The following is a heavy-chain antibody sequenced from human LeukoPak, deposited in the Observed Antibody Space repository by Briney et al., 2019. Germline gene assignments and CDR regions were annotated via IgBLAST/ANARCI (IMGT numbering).Heavy chain of an antibody. CDR1: GFTFSSYA. CDR2: ISSSSSYI. V-gene: IGHV3-21*01. Sequence: PGGSLRLFCAASGFTFSSYAMSWVRQAPGKGLEWVSSISSSSSYIYYADSVRGRFTISRDNAKNSLYLQMNSLRAEDTAVYYCARAPEIYYYYGMDVWGQGTTVTVSS. CDR3: ARAPEIYYYYGMDV. J-gene: IGHJ6*02.